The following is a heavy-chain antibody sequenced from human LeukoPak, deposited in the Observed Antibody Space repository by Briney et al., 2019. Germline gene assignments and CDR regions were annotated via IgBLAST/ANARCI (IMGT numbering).Heavy chain of an antibody. D-gene: IGHD6-13*01. CDR1: GFTFSSFS. J-gene: IGHJ3*02. V-gene: IGHV3-64D*06. CDR3: VKDRASSSWYGGFDI. CDR2: VSGNGDTT. Sequence: PGGSLRLSCSASGFTFSSFSMYWVRQDPGKGLQYVSAVSGNGDTTYYADSVKGRFTISRDSSKNMLFLQMTSLRDDDTAMYYCVKDRASSSWYGGFDIWGRGTMVTV.